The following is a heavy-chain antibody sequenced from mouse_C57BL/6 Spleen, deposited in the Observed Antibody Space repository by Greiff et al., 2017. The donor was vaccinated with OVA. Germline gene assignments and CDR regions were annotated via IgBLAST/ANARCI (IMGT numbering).Heavy chain of an antibody. Sequence: QVQLKQPGAELVMPGASVKLSCKASGYTFTSYWMHWVKQRPGQGLEWIGEIDPSDSYTNYNQKFKGKSTLTVDKSSSTAYMQLSSLTSEDSAVYYCAREGGRTWYFDGWGTGTTVTVSS. J-gene: IGHJ1*03. V-gene: IGHV1-69*01. CDR2: IDPSDSYT. CDR3: AREGGRTWYFDG. CDR1: GYTFTSYW.